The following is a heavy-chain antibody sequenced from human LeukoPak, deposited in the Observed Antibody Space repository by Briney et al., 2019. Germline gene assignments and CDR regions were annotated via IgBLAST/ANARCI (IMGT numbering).Heavy chain of an antibody. D-gene: IGHD3-22*01. J-gene: IGHJ6*03. CDR3: ARDSYDLGYYYYMDV. V-gene: IGHV4-39*07. Sequence: PSETLSLTCTVSGGSISSSSYYWGWIRQPPGKGLEWIGSIYYSGSTYYNPSLKSRVTISVDTSKNQFSLKLSSVTAADTPVYYCARDSYDLGYYYYMDVWGKGTTVTVSS. CDR2: IYYSGST. CDR1: GGSISSSSYY.